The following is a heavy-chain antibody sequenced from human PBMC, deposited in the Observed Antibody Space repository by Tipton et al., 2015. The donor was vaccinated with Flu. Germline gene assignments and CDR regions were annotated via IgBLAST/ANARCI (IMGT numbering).Heavy chain of an antibody. Sequence: SLRLSCTAPGFTFSGYWMHWVRQAPGKGLVWVSRIDPDGHPITYADSVKGPFTTSRDNARNTIYLHMNSLRADDTAVYYCARGGGYDPYYFDSWGQGTLVTVSS. D-gene: IGHD5-12*01. CDR2: IDPDGHPI. J-gene: IGHJ4*02. CDR1: GFTFSGYW. V-gene: IGHV3-74*03. CDR3: ARGGGYDPYYFDS.